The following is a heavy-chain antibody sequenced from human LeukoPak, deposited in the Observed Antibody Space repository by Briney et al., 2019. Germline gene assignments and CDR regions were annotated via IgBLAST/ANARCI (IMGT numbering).Heavy chain of an antibody. CDR1: GGSFSGYY. CDR2: IYYSGST. J-gene: IGHJ5*02. CDR3: ARALYQYNWFDP. Sequence: SETLSLTCAVYGGSFSGYYWSWIRQPPGKGLEWIGYIYYSGSTNYNPSLKSRVSISVDTSKNQFSLKLSSVTAADTAVYYCARALYQYNWFDPWGQGTLVTVSS. V-gene: IGHV4-59*01. D-gene: IGHD2-2*01.